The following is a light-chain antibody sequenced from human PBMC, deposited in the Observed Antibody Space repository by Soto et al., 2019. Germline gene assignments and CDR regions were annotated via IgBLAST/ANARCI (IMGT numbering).Light chain of an antibody. CDR1: TGAVTSNHH. Sequence: QAVVTQEPSLTVSPGGTVTLTCGSSTGAVTSNHHPYWFQQKAGQAPRTLIYDTSNKHSWTPARFSGSLLWDKAALPLSGAPSEDESQYYCLLSYNAARVFGGGTKLTVL. J-gene: IGLJ2*01. CDR3: LLSYNAARV. V-gene: IGLV7-46*01. CDR2: DTS.